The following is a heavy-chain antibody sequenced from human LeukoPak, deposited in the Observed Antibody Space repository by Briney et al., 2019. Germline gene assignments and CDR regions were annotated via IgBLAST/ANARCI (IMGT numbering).Heavy chain of an antibody. J-gene: IGHJ3*01. CDR1: GVGFSFYS. CDR3: ARDTSGWYNDAFDL. V-gene: IGHV3-48*02. CDR2: ISSDSSSI. D-gene: IGHD6-19*01. Sequence: PGGSLRLSCVASGVGFSFYSMNWVRQAPGKGLKWLSYISSDSSSIYDADSVKGRFAISRDNGKNSLYLQMNHLRDDDTAVYYCARDTSGWYNDAFDLWGQGTRVIVSS.